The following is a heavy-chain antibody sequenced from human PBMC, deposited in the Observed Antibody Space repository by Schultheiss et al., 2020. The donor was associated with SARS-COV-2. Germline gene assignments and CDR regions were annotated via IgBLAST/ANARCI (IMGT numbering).Heavy chain of an antibody. CDR1: GGSISSYY. J-gene: IGHJ5*02. Sequence: ETLSLTCTVSGGSISSYYWSWIRQPPGKGLEWMGIIYPGDSDTRYSPSFQGQVTISADKSISTAYLQWSSLKASDTAMYYCARHGRIVVVPAADWFDPWGQGTLVTVSS. V-gene: IGHV5-51*01. D-gene: IGHD2-2*01. CDR3: ARHGRIVVVPAADWFDP. CDR2: IYPGDSDT.